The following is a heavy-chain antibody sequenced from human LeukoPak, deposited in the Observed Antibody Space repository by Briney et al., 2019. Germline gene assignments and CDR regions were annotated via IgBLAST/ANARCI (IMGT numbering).Heavy chain of an antibody. J-gene: IGHJ4*02. CDR2: IYYSGST. V-gene: IGHV4-59*01. CDR3: ARAPSGVSFDY. Sequence: SETLSLTCTVSGGSISSYYWSWIRQPPGKGLEWIGYIYYSGSTNYNPSLKSRVTISVDTSKKQFSLKLRSVTAADTAVYYCARAPSGVSFDYWGQGTLVTVSS. D-gene: IGHD1-26*01. CDR1: GGSISSYY.